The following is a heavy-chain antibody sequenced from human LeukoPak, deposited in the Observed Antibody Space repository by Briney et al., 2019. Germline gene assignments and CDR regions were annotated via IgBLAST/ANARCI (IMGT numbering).Heavy chain of an antibody. CDR1: GGSISSYY. V-gene: IGHV4-59*08. Sequence: PSETLSLTCTVSGGSISSYYWSWIRQPPGKGLEWIGYIYDSGSTNYNPSLKSRVTISVDTSKNQFSLKLSSVTAADTAVYYCARLPVHNRIVVVIAVPIWGQGTMVTVSS. J-gene: IGHJ3*02. CDR2: IYDSGST. CDR3: ARLPVHNRIVVVIAVPI. D-gene: IGHD2-21*01.